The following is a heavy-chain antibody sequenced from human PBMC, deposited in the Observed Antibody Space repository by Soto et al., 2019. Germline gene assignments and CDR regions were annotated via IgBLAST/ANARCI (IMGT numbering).Heavy chain of an antibody. V-gene: IGHV3-21*01. J-gene: IGHJ6*02. D-gene: IGHD2-21*02. CDR2: IGTTSSFI. Sequence: PGGSLRLSCAASGFTFGIYTMNWVRQAPGKGLEWVASIGTTSSFIYYADSLRGRFTISRDNAKSSLYLQMNSLRAEDTAVYYCARVMCGDCSTYYYYSMDVWGQGTTVTVSS. CDR3: ARVMCGDCSTYYYYSMDV. CDR1: GFTFGIYT.